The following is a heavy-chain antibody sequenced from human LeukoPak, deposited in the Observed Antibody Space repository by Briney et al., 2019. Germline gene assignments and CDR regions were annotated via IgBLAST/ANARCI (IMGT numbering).Heavy chain of an antibody. J-gene: IGHJ4*02. CDR1: GFTFSSYS. D-gene: IGHD3-22*01. Sequence: GRSLRLSCAASGFTFSSYSMNWVRQAPGKGLEGVSSISSSSSYINYADSVKGRFTISRDNAKNSLYLQMNSLRAEDTAVYYCARDQTIVGDFDYWGQGTLVTVSS. V-gene: IGHV3-21*01. CDR2: ISSSSSYI. CDR3: ARDQTIVGDFDY.